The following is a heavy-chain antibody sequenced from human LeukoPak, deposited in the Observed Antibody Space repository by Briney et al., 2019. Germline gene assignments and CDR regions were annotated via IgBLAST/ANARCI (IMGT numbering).Heavy chain of an antibody. CDR2: TSATGGT. CDR1: GGSINSYY. J-gene: IGHJ4*02. D-gene: IGHD3-16*01. V-gene: IGHV4-4*07. Sequence: SGTLSLTCTVSGGSINSYYWSWIRQPAGKGLEWIGRTSATGGTNYNPSLKSRVTVSVDTSRNQFSLKLSSVTAADTAVYYCARDSTMLTYFDRWGQGTLVT. CDR3: ARDSTMLTYFDR.